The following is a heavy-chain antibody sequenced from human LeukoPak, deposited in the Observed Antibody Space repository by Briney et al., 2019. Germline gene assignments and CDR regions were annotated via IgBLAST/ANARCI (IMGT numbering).Heavy chain of an antibody. D-gene: IGHD1-7*01. CDR2: IIPILGIA. Sequence: GASVKVSCKTSGGTFSSYAISWVRQAPGQGLEWMGRIIPILGIANYAQKFQGRVTITADKSTSTAYMELSSLRSEDTAVYYCARVPNWNYGDDAFDIWGQGTMVTVSS. CDR1: GGTFSSYA. J-gene: IGHJ3*02. V-gene: IGHV1-69*04. CDR3: ARVPNWNYGDDAFDI.